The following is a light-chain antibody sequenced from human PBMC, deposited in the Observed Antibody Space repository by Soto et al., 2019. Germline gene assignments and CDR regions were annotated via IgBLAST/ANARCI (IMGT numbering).Light chain of an antibody. V-gene: IGKV1-9*01. CDR1: QGIANF. J-gene: IGKJ3*01. CDR3: PQLNSFPIP. CDR2: GAS. Sequence: IQLTQSPSSLSASVGDRVTISCRASQGIANFLAWYQQKPGKAPKLLIYGASTLQSGVPSRFSGSGSGTDFTLTISSLQPEYFATYYCPQLNSFPIPFGPGTKVDIK.